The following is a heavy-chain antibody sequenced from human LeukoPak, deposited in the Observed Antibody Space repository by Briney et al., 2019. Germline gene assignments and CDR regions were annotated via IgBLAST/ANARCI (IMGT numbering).Heavy chain of an antibody. CDR2: IFPSGGEI. D-gene: IGHD3-16*01. CDR3: AKEHMTHSRLDY. Sequence: PGGSLRLSCAASGFTFSTFAMIWVRQPPGKGLEWVSSIFPSGGEIHYADSVKGRFTISRDNSKNTLYLQMNSLRAEDTAVYYCAKEHMTHSRLDYWGQGTLVTVSS. J-gene: IGHJ4*02. V-gene: IGHV3-23*01. CDR1: GFTFSTFA.